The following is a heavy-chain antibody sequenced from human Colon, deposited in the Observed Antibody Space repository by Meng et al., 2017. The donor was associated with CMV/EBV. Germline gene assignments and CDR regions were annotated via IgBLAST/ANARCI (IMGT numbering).Heavy chain of an antibody. CDR3: ITRGLHFEYYGMDV. J-gene: IGHJ6*01. CDR1: GFTFSDAW. CDR2: IKSKTDGGTT. V-gene: IGHV3-15*01. D-gene: IGHD3-9*01. Sequence: GESLKISCAASGFTFSDAWMTWVRQAPGKGLEWNGRIKSKTDGGTTDYAAPVKGRFTISRDDSKSTLNLQMNSLKAEDTAIYYCITRGLHFEYYGMDVWGQGIKVTVSS.